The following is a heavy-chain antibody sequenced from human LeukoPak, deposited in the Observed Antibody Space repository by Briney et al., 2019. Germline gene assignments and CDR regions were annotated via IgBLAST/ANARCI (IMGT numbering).Heavy chain of an antibody. CDR3: VRGIAGRIATFGVIRGGYFDY. J-gene: IGHJ4*02. CDR2: IGSSASIT. D-gene: IGHD3-3*01. V-gene: IGHV3-48*01. CDR1: GFTLNNFG. Sequence: GGSLRLSCAASGFTLNNFGLNWVRQAPGRGLEWVSYIGSSASITNYADAVEGRFTISRESATKSLHLQMDSLRVEDTAVYYCVRGIAGRIATFGVIRGGYFDYWGQGTLVTVSS.